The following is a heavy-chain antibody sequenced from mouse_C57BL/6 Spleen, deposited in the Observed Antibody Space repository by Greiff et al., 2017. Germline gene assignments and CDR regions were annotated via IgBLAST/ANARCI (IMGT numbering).Heavy chain of an antibody. J-gene: IGHJ1*03. Sequence: EVKLVESGGGLVKPGGSLKLSCAASGFTFSSYAMSWVRQTPEKRLEWVATISAGGSYTYYPDNVKGRFTISRDNAQNTLYLQMSHLQSEDKARDYCARAPLLRYNWCCDVWGTGTTVTVSA. CDR1: GFTFSSYA. V-gene: IGHV5-4*03. CDR3: ARAPLLRYNWCCDV. D-gene: IGHD1-1*01. CDR2: ISAGGSYT.